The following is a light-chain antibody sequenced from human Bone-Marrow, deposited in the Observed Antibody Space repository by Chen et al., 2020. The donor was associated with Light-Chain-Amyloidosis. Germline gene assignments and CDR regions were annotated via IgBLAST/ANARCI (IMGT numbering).Light chain of an antibody. CDR3: QSYQGSSQGV. J-gene: IGLJ3*02. CDR2: EDD. V-gene: IGLV6-57*01. CDR1: SGSIATNY. Sequence: NFMLTQPHSVSESPGKTVIISCTRSSGSIATNYVQWYQQRPGSSPTTVIYEDDQRPSGVPDRFSGAIDRSANSASLTFSGLKTEDEADYYCQSYQGSSQGVFGGGTKLTVL.